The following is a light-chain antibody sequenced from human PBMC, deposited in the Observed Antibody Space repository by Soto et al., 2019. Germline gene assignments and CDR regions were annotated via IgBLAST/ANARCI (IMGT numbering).Light chain of an antibody. CDR2: GAS. CDR1: QSISSN. CDR3: QQYHNWPPIT. V-gene: IGKV3D-15*01. J-gene: IGKJ5*01. Sequence: EIVMTQSPATLSGSAGDRATHSCRSSQSISSNLAWYQQKPGQAPRLLIYGASTRATGIPARFSGSGSGTEFTLTISNLQSEDFAVYFCQQYHNWPPITFGQGTRLENK.